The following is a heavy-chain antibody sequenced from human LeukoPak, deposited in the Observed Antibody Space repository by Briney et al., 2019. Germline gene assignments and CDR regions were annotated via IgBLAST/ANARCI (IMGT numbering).Heavy chain of an antibody. CDR3: ARGRYYYPQGFDP. CDR2: INHSGST. D-gene: IGHD3-10*01. V-gene: IGHV4-34*01. Sequence: PSETLSLTCAVYGGSFSGYYWSWIRQPPGKGLEWIGEINHSGSTNYNPSLKSRVTISVDTSKNQFSLKLSSVTAADTAVYYCARGRYYYPQGFDPWGQGTLVTVSS. J-gene: IGHJ5*02. CDR1: GGSFSGYY.